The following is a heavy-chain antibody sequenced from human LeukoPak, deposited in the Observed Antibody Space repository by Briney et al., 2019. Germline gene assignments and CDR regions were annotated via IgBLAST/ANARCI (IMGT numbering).Heavy chain of an antibody. CDR1: GFTFNSYS. CDR3: AKVQSDIVGAMFFSFDV. CDR2: IIGSGSEM. J-gene: IGHJ3*01. D-gene: IGHD1-26*01. V-gene: IGHV3-21*06. Sequence: GGSLRLSCGGSGFTFNSYSMNWVRQAPGKGLEWVASIIGSGSEMFYADSLKGRFTISRDNSKNSLYLQMNSLGVEDTAVYYCAKVQSDIVGAMFFSFDVWGQGTMVSVSS.